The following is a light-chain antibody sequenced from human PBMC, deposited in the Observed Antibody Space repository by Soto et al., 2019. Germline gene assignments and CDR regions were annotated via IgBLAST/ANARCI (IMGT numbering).Light chain of an antibody. V-gene: IGKV2-28*01. Sequence: DIVMTQSPLSLPVTPGEPASISCRSSQSLLHSNGYNYLDWYLQKPGQSPQLLIYLGYNRASGVPDRFSGSGSGTDFTLKSSRVEAEDVGVYYCMQALQTIFTFGPGTKVDIK. CDR3: MQALQTIFT. CDR1: QSLLHSNGYNY. CDR2: LGY. J-gene: IGKJ3*01.